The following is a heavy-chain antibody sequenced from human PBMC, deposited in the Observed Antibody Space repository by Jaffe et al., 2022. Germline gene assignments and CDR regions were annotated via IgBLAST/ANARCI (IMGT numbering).Heavy chain of an antibody. CDR3: AKTIGGTGGVPKAYYFDY. Sequence: EVQLLESGGGLVQPGGSLRLSCAASGFTFSSYAMSWVRQAPGKGLEWVSAISGSGGSTYYADSVKGRFTISRDNSKNTLYLQMNSLRAEDTAVYYCAKTIGGTGGVPKAYYFDYWGQGTLVTVSS. V-gene: IGHV3-23*01. J-gene: IGHJ4*02. CDR1: GFTFSSYA. D-gene: IGHD2-8*02. CDR2: ISGSGGST.